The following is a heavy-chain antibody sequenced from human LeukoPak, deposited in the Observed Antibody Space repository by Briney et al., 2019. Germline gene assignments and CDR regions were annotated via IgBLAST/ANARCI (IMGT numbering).Heavy chain of an antibody. J-gene: IGHJ6*03. V-gene: IGHV4-61*02. D-gene: IGHD3-10*01. CDR2: IYTSGST. CDR1: GGSISSGSYY. CDR3: ARAMGYYYMDI. Sequence: SQTLSLTCTVSGGSISSGSYYWSWIRQPAGKGLEWIGRIYTSGSTNYNPSLKSRVTISVDTSKNQFSLKLSSVTAADTAVYYCARAMGYYYMDIWGKGTTVTISS.